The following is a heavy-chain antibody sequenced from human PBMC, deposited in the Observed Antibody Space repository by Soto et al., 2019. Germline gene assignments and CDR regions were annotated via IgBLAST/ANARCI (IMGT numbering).Heavy chain of an antibody. J-gene: IGHJ5*02. CDR3: ATTVTTWGWFDP. CDR1: GYTFSSYA. Sequence: QVQLVQSGAEVKKRGASVKVSCKASGYTFSSYAISWVRQAPGQGLEWMGGIIPIFGTANYAQKFQGRVTITADESTSTAYMELSSLRSEDTAVYYCATTVTTWGWFDPWGQGTLVTVSS. V-gene: IGHV1-69*01. CDR2: IIPIFGTA. D-gene: IGHD4-17*01.